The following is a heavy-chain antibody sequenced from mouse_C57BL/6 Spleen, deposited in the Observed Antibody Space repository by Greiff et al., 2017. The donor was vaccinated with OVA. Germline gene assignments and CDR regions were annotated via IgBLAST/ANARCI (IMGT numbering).Heavy chain of an antibody. J-gene: IGHJ3*01. V-gene: IGHV1-53*01. D-gene: IGHD1-1*01. Sequence: QVQLQQSGTELVKPGASVKLSCKASGYTFTSYWMHWVKQRPGQGLEWIGNINPSNGGTNYNEKFKSKATLTVDKSSSTAYMQLSSLTSEDSAVYYGARTGYYGSSPFAYWGQGTLVTVSA. CDR2: INPSNGGT. CDR1: GYTFTSYW. CDR3: ARTGYYGSSPFAY.